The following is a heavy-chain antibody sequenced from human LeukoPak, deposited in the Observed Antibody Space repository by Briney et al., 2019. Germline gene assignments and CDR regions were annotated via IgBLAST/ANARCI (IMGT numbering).Heavy chain of an antibody. Sequence: HSGGSLRLSCAASGFTFSSYWMSWVRQAPGKGLEWVANIKQDGSEKYYVDSVKGRFTISRDNAKNSLYLQMNSLRAEDTAVYYCARGRPYQLLPFDYWGQGTLVTVSS. CDR3: ARGRPYQLLPFDY. J-gene: IGHJ4*02. D-gene: IGHD2-2*01. CDR2: IKQDGSEK. CDR1: GFTFSSYW. V-gene: IGHV3-7*01.